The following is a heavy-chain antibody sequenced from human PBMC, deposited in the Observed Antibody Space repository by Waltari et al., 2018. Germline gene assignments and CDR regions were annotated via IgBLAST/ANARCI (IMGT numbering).Heavy chain of an antibody. CDR1: GYSFITNY. J-gene: IGHJ3*02. CDR2: INPMTGVT. CDR3: ARDGSCGGDCYVNAFDI. Sequence: KASGYSFITNYVHWVRQAPGQGLEWMGWINPMTGVTKYAQKFEGRLTVSRDTDIRTAYMELSKLKSDDTAVYYCARDGSCGGDCYVNAFDIWGQGTVVTVSS. V-gene: IGHV1-2*02. D-gene: IGHD2-21*02.